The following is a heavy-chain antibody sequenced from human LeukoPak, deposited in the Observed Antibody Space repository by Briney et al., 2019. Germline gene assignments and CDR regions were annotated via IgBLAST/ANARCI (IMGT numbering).Heavy chain of an antibody. CDR2: INAGNGNT. J-gene: IGHJ4*02. Sequence: GASVKVSCKASGYAFTSYAMHWVRQAPGQRLEWMGWINAGNGNTKYSQKFQGRVTITRDTSASTAYMELSSLRSEDTAVYYCARESRFGGVKAYWGQGTLVTVSS. CDR1: GYAFTSYA. V-gene: IGHV1-3*01. CDR3: ARESRFGGVKAY. D-gene: IGHD3-16*01.